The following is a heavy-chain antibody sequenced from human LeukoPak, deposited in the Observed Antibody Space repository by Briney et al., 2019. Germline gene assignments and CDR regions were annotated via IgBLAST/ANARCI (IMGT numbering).Heavy chain of an antibody. CDR3: ARFGYGSGSYYNWSDP. CDR1: GGSFSVYY. CDR2: INHRGST. Sequence: SETLSLTCAVYGGSFSVYYWTWIRQPPGMGLEGIGEINHRGSTNHNPSLKSRVTISVDTSKNQFSLKLSSVTAADTAVYYCARFGYGSGSYYNWSDPWGQGTLVTVSS. D-gene: IGHD3-10*01. V-gene: IGHV4-34*01. J-gene: IGHJ5*02.